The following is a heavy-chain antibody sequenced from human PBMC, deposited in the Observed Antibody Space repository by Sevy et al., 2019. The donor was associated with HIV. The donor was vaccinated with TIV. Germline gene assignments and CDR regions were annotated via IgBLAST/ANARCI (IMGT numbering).Heavy chain of an antibody. J-gene: IGHJ4*02. Sequence: GGSLRLSCAASGFTFSKYSLSWVRQPPGKGLEWVSTLSFGCGEINHADSVKGRFTISRDNSKNSLYLQMNNLRAEDTAVYYCAREGCAKPHDYWGQGTLVTVSS. V-gene: IGHV3-23*01. CDR2: LSFGCGEI. CDR1: GFTFSKYS. CDR3: AREGCAKPHDY. D-gene: IGHD2-2*02.